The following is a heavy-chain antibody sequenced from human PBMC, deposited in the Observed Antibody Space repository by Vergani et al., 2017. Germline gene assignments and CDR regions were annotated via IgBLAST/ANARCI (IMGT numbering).Heavy chain of an antibody. D-gene: IGHD2-2*01. Sequence: EVQLVESGGGLVKPGGSLRLSCAASGFTFSSYSMNWVRQAPGKGLEWVSSISSSSSYIYYADSVKGRFTISRDNAKNSLYLKMNSLRAEDTAVYYCARSRKSYAPPFDYWGQGTLVTVSS. J-gene: IGHJ4*02. CDR1: GFTFSSYS. CDR3: ARSRKSYAPPFDY. V-gene: IGHV3-21*01. CDR2: ISSSSSYI.